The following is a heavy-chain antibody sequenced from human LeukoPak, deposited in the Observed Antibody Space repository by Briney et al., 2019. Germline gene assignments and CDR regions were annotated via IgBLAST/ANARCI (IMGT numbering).Heavy chain of an antibody. D-gene: IGHD4-11*01. V-gene: IGHV1-46*01. CDR3: ARDRNLWPFDY. CDR2: INPSGGST. CDR1: GYTFTSYY. Sequence: ASVTVSCKASGYTFTSYYMHWVRQAPGQGLEWMGIINPSGGSTSYAQKFHGTVTMTRDMSTSTVYMELSSLRSEDTAVYYCARDRNLWPFDYWGQGTLVTVSS. J-gene: IGHJ4*02.